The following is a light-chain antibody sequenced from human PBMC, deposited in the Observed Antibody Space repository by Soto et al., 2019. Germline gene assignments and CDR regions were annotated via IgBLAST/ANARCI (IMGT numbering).Light chain of an antibody. J-gene: IGLJ3*02. CDR1: RSDVGSYPY. V-gene: IGLV2-11*01. CDR2: GVS. Sequence: QSALTQPRSVSGSPGQSVTISCTGTRSDVGSYPYVSWYQQHPGKAPKLIIYGVSNRPSGVPNRFSGSKSGNTASLTISGLQAEDEADYHCCSFAGNYWLFGGGTKLTVL. CDR3: CSFAGNYWL.